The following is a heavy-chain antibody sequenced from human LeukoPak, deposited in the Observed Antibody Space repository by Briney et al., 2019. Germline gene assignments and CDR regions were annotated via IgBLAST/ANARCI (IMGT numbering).Heavy chain of an antibody. V-gene: IGHV3-48*01. Sequence: GGSLRLSCAASGFTFSSYRMNWVRQAPGKGLEWLSYISSSSRTIYYADSVKGRFTISRDNAKNSLNLQMNSLRVEDTAVYYCARSSRELGGYAPWELMPPFDYWGQGTLVTVSS. CDR2: ISSSSRTI. CDR1: GFTFSSYR. D-gene: IGHD1-7*01. CDR3: ARSSRELGGYAPWELMPPFDY. J-gene: IGHJ4*02.